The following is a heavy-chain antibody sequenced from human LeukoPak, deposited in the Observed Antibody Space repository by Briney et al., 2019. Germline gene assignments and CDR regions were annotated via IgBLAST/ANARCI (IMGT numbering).Heavy chain of an antibody. Sequence: SETLSLTCTVSGGSISSSSYYWGWIRQPPGKGLEWIGSIYYSGSTYYNPSLKSRVTISVDTSKNQFSLKLSSVTAADTAVYYCARYYWFGELSLSWFDPWGQGTLVTVSS. V-gene: IGHV4-39*07. J-gene: IGHJ5*02. CDR3: ARYYWFGELSLSWFDP. D-gene: IGHD3-10*01. CDR1: GGSISSSSYY. CDR2: IYYSGST.